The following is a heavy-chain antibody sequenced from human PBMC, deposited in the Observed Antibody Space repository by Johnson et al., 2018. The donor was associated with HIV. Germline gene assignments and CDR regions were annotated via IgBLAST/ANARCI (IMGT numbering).Heavy chain of an antibody. CDR1: GFRISIYW. D-gene: IGHD4-17*01. V-gene: IGHV3-7*05. CDR2: IQQDGREK. CDR3: ARFPSQTWTYGAKVDAFDI. Sequence: VQLVESGGGLVQPGGSLGLSCTASGFRISIYWMSWVRQTPGKGLEWVANIQQDGREKYYVDSVMGRFTISRDNAKNSLYLQMNSLRAEDTAMYYCARFPSQTWTYGAKVDAFDIWGQGTMVTVSS. J-gene: IGHJ3*02.